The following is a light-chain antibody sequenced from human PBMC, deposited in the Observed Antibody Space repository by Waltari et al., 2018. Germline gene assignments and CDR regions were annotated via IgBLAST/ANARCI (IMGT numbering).Light chain of an antibody. CDR2: VNSAGSH. CDR1: SWHSSNV. V-gene: IGLV4-69*01. J-gene: IGLJ3*02. CDR3: QTGGHGTWV. Sequence: QLVLTQSPSASASLRASVKLTCTLSSWHSSNVLAWPQQQPEKGPRYVMKVNSAGSHSKGDEIPDRFSGSSSGAERYLTISSLQSEDEADYDCQTGGHGTWVFGGGTKLTVL.